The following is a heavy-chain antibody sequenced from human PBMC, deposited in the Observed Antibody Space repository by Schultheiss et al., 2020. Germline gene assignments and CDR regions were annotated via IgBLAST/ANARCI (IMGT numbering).Heavy chain of an antibody. V-gene: IGHV3-64*04. J-gene: IGHJ4*02. CDR2: ISSNGGST. CDR3: AKDLDGYNDGDY. Sequence: GGSLRLSCVASGFTFKTYGMHWVRQAPGKGLEYVSAISSNGGSTYYADSVKGRFTISRDNSKNTLYLQMNSLRAEDTAVYYCAKDLDGYNDGDYWGQGTLVTVSS. D-gene: IGHD5-24*01. CDR1: GFTFKTYG.